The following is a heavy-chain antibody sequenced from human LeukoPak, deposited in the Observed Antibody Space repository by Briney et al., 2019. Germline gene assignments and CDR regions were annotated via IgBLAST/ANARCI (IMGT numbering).Heavy chain of an antibody. D-gene: IGHD2-2*01. Sequence: GGSLRRSCAASGFTFSSYAMSWVRQAPGKGLEWVSAISGSGGSTYYTDSVKGRFTISRDNAKNSLYLQMNSLRAEDTGVYYCARIWVAVLPADGMDVWGLGTTVTVSS. J-gene: IGHJ6*02. V-gene: IGHV3-23*01. CDR1: GFTFSSYA. CDR2: ISGSGGST. CDR3: ARIWVAVLPADGMDV.